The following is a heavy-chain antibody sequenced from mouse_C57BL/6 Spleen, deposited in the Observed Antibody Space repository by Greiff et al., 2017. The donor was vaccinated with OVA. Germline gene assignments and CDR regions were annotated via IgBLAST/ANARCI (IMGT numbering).Heavy chain of an antibody. D-gene: IGHD3-2*02. CDR1: GYTFTSYG. CDR2: IYPRSGNT. CDR3: ARGTAQALDY. V-gene: IGHV1-81*01. J-gene: IGHJ2*01. Sequence: QVQLKESGAELARPGASVKLSCKASGYTFTSYGISWVKQRTGQGLEWIGEIYPRSGNTYYNEKFKGKATLTADKSSRTAYMELRSLTSEDSAVYFCARGTAQALDYWGQGTTLTVSS.